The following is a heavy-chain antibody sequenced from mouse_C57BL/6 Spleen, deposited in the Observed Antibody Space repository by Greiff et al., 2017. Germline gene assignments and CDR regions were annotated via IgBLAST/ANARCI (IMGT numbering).Heavy chain of an antibody. CDR3: DKKDSNYAWFAY. D-gene: IGHD2-5*01. V-gene: IGHV2-5*01. CDR2: IGSGGST. Sequence: VTLVESGPGLVQPSQSLSITCTVSGFSLTSYGVHWVRQSPGKGLEWLGVIGSGGSTDYNATFMSRLSINKDNSKSQVIFKMNSLQADDTAIYYCDKKDSNYAWFAYWGQGTLVTVSA. J-gene: IGHJ3*01. CDR1: GFSLTSYG.